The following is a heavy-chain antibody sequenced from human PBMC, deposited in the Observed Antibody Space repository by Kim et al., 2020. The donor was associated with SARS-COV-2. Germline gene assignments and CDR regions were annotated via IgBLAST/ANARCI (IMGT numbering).Heavy chain of an antibody. D-gene: IGHD1-20*01. CDR1: GFTVSSNY. CDR3: ARAFDNGNDARSWDY. V-gene: IGHV3-53*01. J-gene: IGHJ4*02. CDR2: IYSGGST. Sequence: GGSLRLSCAASGFTVSSNYMSWVRQAPGKGLEWVSVIYSGGSTYYADSVKGRFTISRDNSKNTLYLQMNSLRAEDTAVYYCARAFDNGNDARSWDYWGQGTLVTVSS.